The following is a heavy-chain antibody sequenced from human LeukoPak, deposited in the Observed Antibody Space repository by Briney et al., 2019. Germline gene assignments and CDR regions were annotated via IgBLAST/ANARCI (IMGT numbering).Heavy chain of an antibody. CDR3: AKDSYDTSI. D-gene: IGHD3-22*01. V-gene: IGHV3-21*04. J-gene: IGHJ4*02. CDR1: GFTFNSYT. Sequence: GGSLRLSCAASGFTFNSYTINWVRQAPGKGLEWVSSISSSGTYIYYADSVKGRFTISRDNSKNTLYLQINSLRAEDTAVYYCAKDSYDTSIWGQGTLVTVSA. CDR2: ISSSGTYI.